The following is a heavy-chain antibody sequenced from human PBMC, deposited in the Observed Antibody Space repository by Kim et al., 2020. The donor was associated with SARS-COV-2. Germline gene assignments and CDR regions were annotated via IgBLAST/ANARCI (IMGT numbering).Heavy chain of an antibody. CDR2: VYGGDNK. CDR3: VRHIGATSRSDL. V-gene: IGHV3-66*04. CDR1: GFSVSSWY. Sequence: GGSLRLSCSASGFSVSSWYMTWVRQAPGKGLEWLSVVYGGDNKPYAESVRGRFTISSDNDKNTVYLQMDSLRADDTAIYYCVRHIGATSRSDLWGQGTRVTVSS. J-gene: IGHJ5*02.